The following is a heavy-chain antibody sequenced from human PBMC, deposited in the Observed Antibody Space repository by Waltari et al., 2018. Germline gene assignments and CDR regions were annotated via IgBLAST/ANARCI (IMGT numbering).Heavy chain of an antibody. CDR3: AREWHFNWFDP. J-gene: IGHJ5*02. Sequence: QLQLQESGPGLVKPSETLSLTCTVSGGSISSSSYYWGWIRQPPGKGLEWIGSIYYSGSTYYNPSLKSRVTISVDTSKNQFSLKLSSVTAADTVVYYCAREWHFNWFDPWGQGTLVTVSS. CDR1: GGSISSSSYY. CDR2: IYYSGST. V-gene: IGHV4-39*07.